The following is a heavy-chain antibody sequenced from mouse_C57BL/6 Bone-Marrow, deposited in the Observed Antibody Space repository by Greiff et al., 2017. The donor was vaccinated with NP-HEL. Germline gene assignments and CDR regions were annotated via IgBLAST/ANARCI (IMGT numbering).Heavy chain of an antibody. Sequence: VHLVESGPGLVAPSQSLSITCTVSGFSLTSYGVDWVRQSPGKGLEWLGVIWGVGSTNYNSALKSRLSISKDNSKSQVFLKMNSLQTDDTAMYYCASDDGNYGGFAYWGQGTLVTVSA. D-gene: IGHD2-1*01. CDR2: IWGVGST. J-gene: IGHJ3*01. CDR1: GFSLTSYG. CDR3: ASDDGNYGGFAY. V-gene: IGHV2-6*01.